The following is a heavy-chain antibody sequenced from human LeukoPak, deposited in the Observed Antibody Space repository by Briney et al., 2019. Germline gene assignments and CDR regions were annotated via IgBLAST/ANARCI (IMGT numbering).Heavy chain of an antibody. V-gene: IGHV3-23*01. CDR1: GFTFSSYA. D-gene: IGHD1-14*01. CDR2: ISGSGGST. J-gene: IGHJ3*02. CDR3: AKDINGYASAFDI. Sequence: PGGSLRLSCAASGFTFSSYAMSWVRQAPGKGLERVSAISGSGGSTYYAGSVKGRFTISRDNSKNTLYLQMNSLRAEDTAVYYCAKDINGYASAFDIWGQGTMVTVSS.